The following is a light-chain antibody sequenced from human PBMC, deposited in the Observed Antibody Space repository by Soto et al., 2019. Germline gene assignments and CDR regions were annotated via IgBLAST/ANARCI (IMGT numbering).Light chain of an antibody. CDR3: SSYTTTNTLVL. Sequence: QSVLTQPASVSGSPGQSITISCTGTSTDIGGYDYVSWYQQHPGRAPKLLIFEVSYRPSGVSKRFSGSKSGNTASLTISGLQAEDEADYYCSSYTTTNTLVLFGGGTKLTVL. CDR1: STDIGGYDY. J-gene: IGLJ2*01. CDR2: EVS. V-gene: IGLV2-14*01.